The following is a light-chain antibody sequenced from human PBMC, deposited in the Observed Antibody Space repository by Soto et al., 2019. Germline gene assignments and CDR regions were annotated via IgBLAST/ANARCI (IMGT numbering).Light chain of an antibody. J-gene: IGLJ3*02. CDR1: SSDVGSYNL. V-gene: IGLV2-23*02. CDR2: EVT. CDR3: CSYAGSGTWV. Sequence: QSVLTQPASVSGSPGQSITISCTGTSSDVGSYNLVSWYQQHPGKAPKFMISEVTKRPSGVSTRFSGSKSGNTASLTISGLQAEDESDYYCCSYAGSGTWVFGGGTKVNVL.